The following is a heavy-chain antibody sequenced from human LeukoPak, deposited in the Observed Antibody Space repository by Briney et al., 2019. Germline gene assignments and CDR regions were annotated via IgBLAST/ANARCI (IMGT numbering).Heavy chain of an antibody. CDR2: IYYSGST. D-gene: IGHD3-3*01. J-gene: IGHJ3*02. Sequence: PSETLSLTCTASGGSINNSSYYWGWVRQPPGKGLEWIGSIYYSGSTYSNPSLKSRVTISLDTSKNQFSLKLTSVTAADTAVYYCARTPLTIFGVVYGAFDIWGQGTMVTVS. CDR1: GGSINNSSYY. CDR3: ARTPLTIFGVVYGAFDI. V-gene: IGHV4-39*01.